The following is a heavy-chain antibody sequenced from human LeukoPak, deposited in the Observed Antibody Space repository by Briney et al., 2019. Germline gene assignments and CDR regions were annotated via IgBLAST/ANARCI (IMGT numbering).Heavy chain of an antibody. Sequence: GASVKVSCKASGYTFTSYDINWVRQATGQGLEWTGWMNPNSGNTGYAQKFQGRVTMTRNTSISTAYMELSSLRSEDTAVYYCARDDDYGDYSDYWGQGTLVTVSS. CDR2: MNPNSGNT. V-gene: IGHV1-8*01. J-gene: IGHJ4*02. D-gene: IGHD4-17*01. CDR1: GYTFTSYD. CDR3: ARDDDYGDYSDY.